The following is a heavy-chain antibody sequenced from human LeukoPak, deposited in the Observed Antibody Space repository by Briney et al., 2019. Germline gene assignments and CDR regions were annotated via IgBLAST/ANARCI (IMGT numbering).Heavy chain of an antibody. J-gene: IGHJ4*02. V-gene: IGHV4-4*07. Sequence: SETLSLTCTVSDVSISNYYWSWIRQSAGKGLEWIGRISASGNTNYNPSLKSRVTMSVDTSNKQFSLKLSSVTAADTAVYYCARDVYGGSGSLYLGYFDYWGQGPRVTVSS. D-gene: IGHD3-10*01. CDR1: DVSISNYY. CDR2: ISASGNT. CDR3: ARDVYGGSGSLYLGYFDY.